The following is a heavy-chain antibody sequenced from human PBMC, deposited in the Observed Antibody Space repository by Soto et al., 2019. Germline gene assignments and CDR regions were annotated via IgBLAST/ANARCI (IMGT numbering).Heavy chain of an antibody. CDR1: GGSIRSGGYY. V-gene: IGHV4-31*03. J-gene: IGHJ4*02. CDR2: IYYSGST. CDR3: ARDQATMVRGVISSRAYFDY. Sequence: QVQLQESGPGLVKPSQTLSLTCTVSGGSIRSGGYYWSWIRQHPGKGLEWIGYIYYSGSTYYNPSLKSRVTISVDTSKNQFSLKLSSVTAADTAVYYCARDQATMVRGVISSRAYFDYWGQGTLVTVSS. D-gene: IGHD3-10*01.